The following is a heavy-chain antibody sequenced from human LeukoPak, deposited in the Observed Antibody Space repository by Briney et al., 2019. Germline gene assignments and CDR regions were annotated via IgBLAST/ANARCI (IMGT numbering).Heavy chain of an antibody. CDR2: ISAGGTGS. CDR3: ARNPTSTDGNNWDWYFDL. V-gene: IGHV3-23*01. CDR1: GFTFSNYA. Sequence: GGSLRLSCAAPGFTFSNYAMTWVRQAPGRGLEWVSAISAGGTGSYYADSVKGRFTISRDNSKGTLYLQLNSLRAEDTAAFFCARNPTSTDGNNWDWYFDLWGRGTLVTVSS. D-gene: IGHD3-16*01. J-gene: IGHJ2*01.